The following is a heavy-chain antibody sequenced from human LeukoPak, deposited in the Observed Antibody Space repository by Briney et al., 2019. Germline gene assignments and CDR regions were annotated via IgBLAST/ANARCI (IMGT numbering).Heavy chain of an antibody. J-gene: IGHJ6*02. D-gene: IGHD3-10*01. V-gene: IGHV1-69*04. Sequence: GSSVKVSCTASGGTFSIYAISWVRQAPGQGLEWMGRIIPILGIANYAQKFQGRVTITADKSTSTAYMELSSLRSEDTAVYYCANRKYYGSGSYYNGKRYYGMDVWGQGTTVTVSS. CDR2: IIPILGIA. CDR3: ANRKYYGSGSYYNGKRYYGMDV. CDR1: GGTFSIYA.